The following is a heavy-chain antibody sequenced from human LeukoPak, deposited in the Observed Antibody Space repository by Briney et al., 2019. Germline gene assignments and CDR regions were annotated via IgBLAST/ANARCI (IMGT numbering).Heavy chain of an antibody. V-gene: IGHV4-34*01. D-gene: IGHD2-8*01. CDR1: GGSFSGYY. CDR2: INHSGST. J-gene: IGHJ4*02. CDR3: TRVVNGGHFDY. Sequence: PSETLSLTCAVYGGSFSGYYWSWIRQPPGKGLEWIGEINHSGSTNYNPSLKSRVAMSLDTSQNQVSLNLRSVTAADTAVYFCTRVVNGGHFDYWGQGTLVTVSS.